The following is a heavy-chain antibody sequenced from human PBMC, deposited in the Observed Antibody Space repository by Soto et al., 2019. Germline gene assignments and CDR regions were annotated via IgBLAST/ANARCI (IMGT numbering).Heavy chain of an antibody. D-gene: IGHD4-17*01. CDR2: ISGSGGST. J-gene: IGHJ4*02. CDR3: AKDQQAVTTTYYFDY. CDR1: GFTFSSYA. V-gene: IGHV3-23*01. Sequence: GGSLRLSCAASGFTFSSYAMSWVRQAPGKGLEWVSAISGSGGSTYYADSVKGRFTISRDNSKNTLYLQMNSLRAEDTAVYYCAKDQQAVTTTYYFDYWGQGTLVTVSS.